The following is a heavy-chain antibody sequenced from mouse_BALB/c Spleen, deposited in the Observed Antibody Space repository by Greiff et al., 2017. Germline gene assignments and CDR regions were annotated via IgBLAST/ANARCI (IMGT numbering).Heavy chain of an antibody. CDR2: IYPGSGST. CDR3: TITTATMDY. CDR1: GYTFTSYW. D-gene: IGHD1-2*01. Sequence: LQQPGSELVRPGASVKLSCKASGYTFTSYWMHWVKQRHGQGLEWIGNIYPGSGSTNYDEKFKSKGTLTVDTSSSTAYMHLSSLTSEDSAVYYCTITTATMDYWGQGTSVTGSS. V-gene: IGHV1S22*01. J-gene: IGHJ4*01.